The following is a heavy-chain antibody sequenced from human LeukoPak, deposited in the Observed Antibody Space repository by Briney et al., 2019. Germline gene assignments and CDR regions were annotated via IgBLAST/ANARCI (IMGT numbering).Heavy chain of an antibody. Sequence: RASVKVSCKASGYTFTSYFMHWVRQAPGQGLEWMGIINPSGGSTNYAQKFQGRVTMTRDMSTSTVYMELSRLRSDDTAVYYCARDSRPIFEWQQLGGDYWGQGTLVTVSS. V-gene: IGHV1-46*01. CDR1: GYTFTSYF. D-gene: IGHD6-13*01. J-gene: IGHJ4*02. CDR3: ARDSRPIFEWQQLGGDY. CDR2: INPSGGST.